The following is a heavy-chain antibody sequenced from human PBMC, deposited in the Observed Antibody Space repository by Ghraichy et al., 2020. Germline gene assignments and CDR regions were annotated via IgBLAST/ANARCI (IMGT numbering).Heavy chain of an antibody. Sequence: ASVKVSCKASGYTFTGYYMLWVRQAPGQGLEWMGWINPNSGGTNYAQKFQGWVTMTRDTSISTAYMELSRLRSDDTAVYYCARAYTKDRGTHYYYYYYGMDVWGQGTTVTVSS. CDR1: GYTFTGYY. V-gene: IGHV1-2*04. D-gene: IGHD3-16*01. J-gene: IGHJ6*02. CDR3: ARAYTKDRGTHYYYYYYGMDV. CDR2: INPNSGGT.